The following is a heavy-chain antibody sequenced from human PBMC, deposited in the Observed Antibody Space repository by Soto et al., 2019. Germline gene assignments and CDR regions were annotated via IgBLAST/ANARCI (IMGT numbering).Heavy chain of an antibody. CDR3: ATGNVYYYGSGGMWDH. Sequence: SETLSLTCNVSGDPITSYFWSWIRQPAGKGLEWIGHLFPGGPTSHNTSLKSRVSMSMDTSKNQFSLTLTPVTAADTAKYYCATGNVYYYGSGGMWDHWGQGALVTVSS. D-gene: IGHD3-10*01. CDR1: GDPITSYF. V-gene: IGHV4-4*07. J-gene: IGHJ4*02. CDR2: LFPGGPT.